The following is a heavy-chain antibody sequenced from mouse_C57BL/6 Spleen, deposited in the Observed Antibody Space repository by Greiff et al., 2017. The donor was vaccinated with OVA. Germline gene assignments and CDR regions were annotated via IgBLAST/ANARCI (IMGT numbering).Heavy chain of an antibody. CDR1: GFTFSSYA. CDR2: ISDGGSYT. CDR3: AREGGSYYFDY. J-gene: IGHJ2*01. Sequence: DVKLVESGGGLVKPGGSLKLSCAASGFTFSSYAMPWVRQTPEKRLEWVATISDGGSYTYYPDNVKGRFTISRDNAKNNLYLQMSHLKSEDTAMYYCAREGGSYYFDYWGQGTTLTVSS. V-gene: IGHV5-4*01.